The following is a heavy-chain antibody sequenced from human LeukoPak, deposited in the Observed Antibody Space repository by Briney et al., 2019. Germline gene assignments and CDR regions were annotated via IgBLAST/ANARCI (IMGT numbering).Heavy chain of an antibody. CDR2: ISGSGGST. J-gene: IGHJ3*02. D-gene: IGHD6-19*01. CDR1: GFTFSSYA. CDR3: XKVXWXGYXXGWTITXAXDI. Sequence: GGSLRLSCAASGFTFSSYAMSWVRQAPGKGLEWVSGISGSGGSTYYADSVKGRFTISRDNSKNTLYLQMNSLRVEDTAVYYCXKVXWXGYXXGWTITXAXDIWGXXXXVTV. V-gene: IGHV3-23*01.